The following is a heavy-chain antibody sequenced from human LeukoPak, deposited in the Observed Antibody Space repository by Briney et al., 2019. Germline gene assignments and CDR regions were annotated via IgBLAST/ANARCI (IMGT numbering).Heavy chain of an antibody. CDR2: IKQDGSEK. J-gene: IGHJ3*02. Sequence: PGGSLRLSCEGSGFSFSSYWMSWVRQAPGKGLEWVANIKQDGSEKYYVDSVKGRFTISRDNAKNSLYLQMNSLRAEDTAVYYCARDQGYYYDSSGFDIWGQGTMVTVSS. CDR3: ARDQGYYYDSSGFDI. CDR1: GFSFSSYW. D-gene: IGHD3-22*01. V-gene: IGHV3-7*01.